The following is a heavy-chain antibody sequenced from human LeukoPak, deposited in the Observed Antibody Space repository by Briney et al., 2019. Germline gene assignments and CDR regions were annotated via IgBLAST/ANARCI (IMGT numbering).Heavy chain of an antibody. CDR2: ISWNSGSI. CDR3: AQDIGAYGSGSTG. Sequence: GGSLRLSCAASGFTFDDYAMHWVRQAPGKGLVWVSGISWNSGSIGYAASVKGRFNISRDNAKNSLYMQMNSLRAEDTALYYCAQDIGAYGSGSTGWGQGTLATVSS. D-gene: IGHD3-10*01. J-gene: IGHJ4*02. V-gene: IGHV3-9*01. CDR1: GFTFDDYA.